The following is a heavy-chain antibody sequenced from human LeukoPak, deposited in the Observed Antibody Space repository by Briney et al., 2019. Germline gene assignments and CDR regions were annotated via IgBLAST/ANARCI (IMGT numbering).Heavy chain of an antibody. CDR1: GGSFSGYY. J-gene: IGHJ4*02. Sequence: PSETLSLTCPVYGGSFSGYYWSWIRQPPGKGLEWIGEINHSGSTNYNPSLKSRVTISVDTSTNQFSVRLSSVSGGDTVVYYCGRFSSAKEALDYWGQGTLVTVSS. V-gene: IGHV4-34*01. CDR2: INHSGST. CDR3: GRFSSAKEALDY.